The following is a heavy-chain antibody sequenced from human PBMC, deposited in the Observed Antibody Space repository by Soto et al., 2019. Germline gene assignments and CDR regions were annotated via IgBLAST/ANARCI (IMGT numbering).Heavy chain of an antibody. V-gene: IGHV3-23*01. Sequence: EVQLLESGGGLVQPGGSLRLSCAASGFTFSSYAMSWVRQAPGKGLEWVSAISGSGGSTYYADSVKGRFTISRDNSKNTLYLQMNSLRAEDTAVYYCANAIVVVPAATQYNWFDPWGQGTLVTVAS. J-gene: IGHJ5*02. CDR2: ISGSGGST. D-gene: IGHD2-2*01. CDR3: ANAIVVVPAATQYNWFDP. CDR1: GFTFSSYA.